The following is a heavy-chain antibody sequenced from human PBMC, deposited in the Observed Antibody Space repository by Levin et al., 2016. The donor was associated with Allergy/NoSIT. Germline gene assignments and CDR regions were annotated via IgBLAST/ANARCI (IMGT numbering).Heavy chain of an antibody. V-gene: IGHV3-30-3*01. CDR2: ISYDGSNK. J-gene: IGHJ6*02. CDR1: GFTFSSYA. Sequence: GESLKISCAASGFTFSSYAMHWVRQAPGKGLEWVAVISYDGSNKYYADSVKGRFTIFRDNSKNTLYLQMNSLRAEDTAVYYCARDLGWNYYYGMDVWGQGTTVTVSS. CDR3: ARDLGWNYYYGMDV. D-gene: IGHD3/OR15-3a*01.